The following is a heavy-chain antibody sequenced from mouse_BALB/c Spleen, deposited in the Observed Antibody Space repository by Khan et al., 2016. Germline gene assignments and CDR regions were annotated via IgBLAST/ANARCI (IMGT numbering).Heavy chain of an antibody. CDR2: IWADGRT. D-gene: IGHD2-12*01. CDR1: GFSLTGYG. Sequence: VQLQESGPGLVAPSQSLSITCTVSGFSLTGYGVNWVRQPPGKGLEWLGKIWADGRTDYNSALKSRVSISKDNSKSQVVLKMNSLQTDDTANYYCSSDYDGFAYWGQGTRVIVAA. J-gene: IGHJ3*01. CDR3: SSDYDGFAY. V-gene: IGHV2-6-7*01.